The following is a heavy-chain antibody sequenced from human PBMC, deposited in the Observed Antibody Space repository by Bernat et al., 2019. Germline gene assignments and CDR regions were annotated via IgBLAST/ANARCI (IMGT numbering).Heavy chain of an antibody. CDR3: ARDPPYSGSYYFDY. Sequence: QVQLVESGGGVVQPGRSLRLSCAASGFTFSSYGMHWVRQAPGKGLEWVAVIWYDGSNKCYADSVKDRFTSTRDKSRNTLYLQMNSLRAEDTAVYYCARDPPYSGSYYFDYWGQGTLVTVSS. J-gene: IGHJ4*02. CDR2: IWYDGSNK. D-gene: IGHD1-26*01. CDR1: GFTFSSYG. V-gene: IGHV3-33*01.